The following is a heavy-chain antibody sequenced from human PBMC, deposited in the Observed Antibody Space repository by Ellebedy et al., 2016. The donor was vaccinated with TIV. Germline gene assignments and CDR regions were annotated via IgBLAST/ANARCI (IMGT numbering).Heavy chain of an antibody. Sequence: GESLKISXKGSGYSFINYWIGWVRQLPGKGLEYMGIIYPGDSDTRYSPSFQGQVTISVDRSIRTAYVQWSSLRAADSAIYYCAGGEFLSHFDFWGQGTLVTVSS. CDR3: AGGEFLSHFDF. V-gene: IGHV5-51*01. CDR2: IYPGDSDT. CDR1: GYSFINYW. J-gene: IGHJ4*02. D-gene: IGHD2/OR15-2a*01.